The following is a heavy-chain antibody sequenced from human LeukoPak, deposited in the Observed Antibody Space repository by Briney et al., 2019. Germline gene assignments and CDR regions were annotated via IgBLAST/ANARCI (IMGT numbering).Heavy chain of an antibody. V-gene: IGHV1-2*06. CDR2: INPNSGGT. D-gene: IGHD2-2*02. J-gene: IGHJ6*03. CDR3: ARDPEGIYCSSTSCYRGDHYYYYMDV. Sequence: ASVKVSCKASGYTFTGYYMHWVRQAPGQGLERMGRINPNSGGTNYAQKFQGRVTMTRDTSISTAYMELSRLRSDDTAVYYCARDPEGIYCSSTSCYRGDHYYYYMDVWGKGTTVTVSS. CDR1: GYTFTGYY.